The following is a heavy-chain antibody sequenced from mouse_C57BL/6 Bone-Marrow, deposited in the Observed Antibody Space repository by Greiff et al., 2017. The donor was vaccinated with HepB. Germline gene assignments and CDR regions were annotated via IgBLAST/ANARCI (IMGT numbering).Heavy chain of an antibody. D-gene: IGHD1-1*01. V-gene: IGHV1-59*01. J-gene: IGHJ2*01. CDR3: VLITTVVATDY. CDR2: IDPSDSYT. Sequence: VQLQQPGAELVRPGTSVKLSCKASGYTFTSYWMHWVKLRPGQGLEWIGVIDPSDSYTNYNQKFKGKATLTVDTSSSTAYMQLSSLTSEDSAVYYCVLITTVVATDYWGQGTTLTVSS. CDR1: GYTFTSYW.